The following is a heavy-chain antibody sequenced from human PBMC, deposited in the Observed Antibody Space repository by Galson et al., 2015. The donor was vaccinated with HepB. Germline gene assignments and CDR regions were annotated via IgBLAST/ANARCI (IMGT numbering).Heavy chain of an antibody. D-gene: IGHD2-8*01. V-gene: IGHV3-7*03. J-gene: IGHJ4*02. CDR2: IKQDGRED. CDR3: ATGMVYDNFAS. CDR1: GFTVNSYW. Sequence: SLRLSCAVSGFTVNSYWMSWVRQVPEKGLEWVANIKQDGREDYYVDSLKGRFTISRDNAKNSLFLQMNSLRVDDTAVYYCATGMVYDNFASWGRGTLVTVSA.